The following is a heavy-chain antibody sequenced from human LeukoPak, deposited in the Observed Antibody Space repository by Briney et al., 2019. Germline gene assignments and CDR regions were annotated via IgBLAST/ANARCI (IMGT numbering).Heavy chain of an antibody. CDR1: GFTFSSYA. Sequence: PGRSLRLSCAASGFTFSSYAMSWVRQAPGKGLEWVSVISDSGDITYYADSVKGRFTISRDDSKNTLYLQMNNLRTEDTAVYYCAKVGAAGIAVVLVDYWGQGTLVTVSS. J-gene: IGHJ4*02. D-gene: IGHD6-19*01. V-gene: IGHV3-23*01. CDR3: AKVGAAGIAVVLVDY. CDR2: ISDSGDIT.